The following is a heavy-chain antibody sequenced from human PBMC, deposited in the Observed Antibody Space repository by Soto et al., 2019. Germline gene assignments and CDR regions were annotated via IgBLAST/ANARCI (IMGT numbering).Heavy chain of an antibody. CDR1: GGTFSSYA. J-gene: IGHJ6*02. Sequence: VASVKVSCKASGGTFSSYAISWVRQAPGQGLEWMGGIIPIFGTANYAQKFQGRVTITADKSTSTAYMELSSLRSEDTAVYYCARSLGEYCSSTSCYKGRYYYYGMDVWGQGTTVTVSS. CDR3: ARSLGEYCSSTSCYKGRYYYYGMDV. D-gene: IGHD2-2*02. V-gene: IGHV1-69*06. CDR2: IIPIFGTA.